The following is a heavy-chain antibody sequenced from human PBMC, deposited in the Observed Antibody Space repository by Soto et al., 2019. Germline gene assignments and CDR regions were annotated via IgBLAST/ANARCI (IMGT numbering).Heavy chain of an antibody. Sequence: GGSLSLSCAASGFTFSDYYMSWIRQAPGKGLEWVSYISSSSSYTNYADSVKGRFTISRDNAKNSLYLQMNSLRAEDTAVYYCARKGRIGDAFDIWGQGTMVTVSS. CDR3: ARKGRIGDAFDI. CDR1: GFTFSDYY. J-gene: IGHJ3*02. CDR2: ISSSSSYT. V-gene: IGHV3-11*06.